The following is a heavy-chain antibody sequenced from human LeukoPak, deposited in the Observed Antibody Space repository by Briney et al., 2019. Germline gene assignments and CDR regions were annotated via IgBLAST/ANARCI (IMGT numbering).Heavy chain of an antibody. Sequence: ASETLSLTCAVYGGSFSGYYWSWIRQPPGKGLEWIGRIYTSGSTNYNPSLKSRVTISVDTSKNQFSLKLSSVTAADTAVYYCARGETTIFGVVIGPWGQGTLVTVSS. CDR1: GGSFSGYY. V-gene: IGHV4-4*08. D-gene: IGHD3-3*01. J-gene: IGHJ5*02. CDR2: IYTSGST. CDR3: ARGETTIFGVVIGP.